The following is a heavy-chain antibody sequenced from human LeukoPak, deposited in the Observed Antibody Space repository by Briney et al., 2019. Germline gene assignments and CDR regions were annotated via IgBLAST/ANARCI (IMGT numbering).Heavy chain of an antibody. J-gene: IGHJ4*02. D-gene: IGHD6-6*01. V-gene: IGHV3-7*01. Sequence: GGSLRLSCAASGFTFSSYWMSWVRQAPGKGLEWVANIKQDGSEKYYVDSVKGRFTISRDNAKNSLYLQMNSLRAEDTAVYYCAREWLLGYSSSSDDYWGQGTLVTVSS. CDR2: IKQDGSEK. CDR3: AREWLLGYSSSSDDY. CDR1: GFTFSSYW.